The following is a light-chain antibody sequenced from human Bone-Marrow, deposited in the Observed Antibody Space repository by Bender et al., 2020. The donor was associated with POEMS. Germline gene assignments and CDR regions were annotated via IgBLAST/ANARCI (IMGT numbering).Light chain of an antibody. Sequence: QSALTQPRSVSASPGQSVTISCTGTSSDVGAYDYVTWYQQYPGKAPQLLIYDVTKRPSGVPDRFSGSRSGNTASLTISGLQAEDESNFYCCSYAGSYVVFGGGTKLTVL. V-gene: IGLV2-11*01. J-gene: IGLJ2*01. CDR1: SSDVGAYDY. CDR3: CSYAGSYVV. CDR2: DVT.